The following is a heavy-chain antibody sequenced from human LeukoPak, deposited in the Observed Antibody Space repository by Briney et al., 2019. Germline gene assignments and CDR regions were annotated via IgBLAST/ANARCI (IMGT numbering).Heavy chain of an antibody. D-gene: IGHD3-10*01. Sequence: PGGPLRLSCAASGFTVSNKYMTWVRQAPGKGLEWVSLIYSDGRTYYADSVKGRFTISRDNAKNSLYLQMNSLRAEDTAVYYCAKDGGPTFYGSGSYRRYFDLWGRGTLVTVSS. CDR3: AKDGGPTFYGSGSYRRYFDL. CDR2: IYSDGRT. J-gene: IGHJ2*01. CDR1: GFTVSNKY. V-gene: IGHV3-53*05.